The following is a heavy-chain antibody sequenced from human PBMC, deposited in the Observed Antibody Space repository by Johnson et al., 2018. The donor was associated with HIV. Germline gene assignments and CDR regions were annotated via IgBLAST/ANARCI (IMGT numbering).Heavy chain of an antibody. CDR2: ISSSGRTI. J-gene: IGHJ3*02. CDR3: ARATYYYDSSGYLGDAFDI. V-gene: IGHV3-11*01. Sequence: QVQLVESGGGLVKPGGSLRLSCAASGFTFSDYNMSWIRQAPGKGLEWVSYISSSGRTIYYADSVKGRFTISRDNAKNSLYLQMTSLRAEDTALYYCARATYYYDSSGYLGDAFDIWGQGTMVTVSS. CDR1: GFTFSDYN. D-gene: IGHD3-22*01.